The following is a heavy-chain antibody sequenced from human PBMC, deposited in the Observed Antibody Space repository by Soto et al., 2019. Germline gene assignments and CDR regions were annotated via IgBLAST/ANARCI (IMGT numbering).Heavy chain of an antibody. Sequence: PGGSLRLSCAASGFTFSSYAMSWVRKAPGKGLEWVSAISGSGGSTYYADSVKGRFTISRDNSKNTLYLQMNSLRAEDTAVYYCALRGIAVAGPCFDYWGQGTLVTVSS. J-gene: IGHJ4*02. V-gene: IGHV3-23*01. CDR1: GFTFSSYA. CDR3: ALRGIAVAGPCFDY. CDR2: ISGSGGST. D-gene: IGHD6-19*01.